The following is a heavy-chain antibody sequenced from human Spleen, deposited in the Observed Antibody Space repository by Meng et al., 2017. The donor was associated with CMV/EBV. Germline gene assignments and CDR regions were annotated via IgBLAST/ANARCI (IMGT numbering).Heavy chain of an antibody. CDR1: GFTFSSYA. CDR3: AKKGEDYYYDSSGYYGWFDY. Sequence: LSLTCAASGFTFSSYAMSWVRQAPGKGLEWVSAISGSGGSTYYADSVKGRFTISRDNSKNTLYLQMNSLRAEDTAVYYCAKKGEDYYYDSSGYYGWFDYWGQGTLVTVSS. V-gene: IGHV3-23*01. D-gene: IGHD3-22*01. J-gene: IGHJ4*02. CDR2: ISGSGGST.